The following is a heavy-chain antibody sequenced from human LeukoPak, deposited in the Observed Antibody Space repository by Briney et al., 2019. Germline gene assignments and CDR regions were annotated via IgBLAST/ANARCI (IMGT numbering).Heavy chain of an antibody. CDR3: ARSHDGFDH. D-gene: IGHD5-24*01. CDR1: GFTFSFYT. V-gene: IGHV3-48*01. CDR2: IGSNILTT. Sequence: PGGSLRLSCAASGFTFSFYTMSWVRQAPGKRLQWVSYIGSNILTTHYSDSVRGRFTISRDNVKKSLYLQMTSLRGDDTAIYYCARSHDGFDHWGQGTLVTVSS. J-gene: IGHJ5*02.